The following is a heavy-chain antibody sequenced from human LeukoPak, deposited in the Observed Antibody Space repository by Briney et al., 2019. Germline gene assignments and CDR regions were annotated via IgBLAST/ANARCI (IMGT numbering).Heavy chain of an antibody. Sequence: PGGSLRLSCAASGFTFSSYDVNWVRQAPGKGLVWVSRINSDGISTGYADSVKGRFTVSRDNAKKTPHLQMNSLRAEDTAVYYCARGPSIAARYDAFDIWGQGTMVTVFS. CDR2: INSDGIST. CDR3: ARGPSIAARYDAFDI. V-gene: IGHV3-74*01. J-gene: IGHJ3*02. D-gene: IGHD6-6*01. CDR1: GFTFSSYD.